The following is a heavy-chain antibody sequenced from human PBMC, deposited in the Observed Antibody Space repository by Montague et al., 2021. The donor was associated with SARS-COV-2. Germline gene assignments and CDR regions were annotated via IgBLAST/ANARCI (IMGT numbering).Heavy chain of an antibody. V-gene: IGHV4-61*02. D-gene: IGHD6-6*01. J-gene: IGHJ4*02. CDR3: ARAGEQLVRGRWYFDY. Sequence: TLSLTCTVSGASITSGSYYWSWIRQPAGTRLEWIGRKYTTGSTNYDPSLKSRVAISVDTSKNQFSLKLSSVTAVDTAVYYCARAGEQLVRGRWYFDYWGQGILVTVSP. CDR1: GASITSGSYY. CDR2: KYTTGST.